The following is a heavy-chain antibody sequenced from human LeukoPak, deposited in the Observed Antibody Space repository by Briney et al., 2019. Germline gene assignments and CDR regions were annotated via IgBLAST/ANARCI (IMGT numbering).Heavy chain of an antibody. CDR2: INHSGST. CDR1: GGSISSYY. D-gene: IGHD5-18*01. CDR3: ARGKRGYSYGPFDY. V-gene: IGHV4-34*01. J-gene: IGHJ4*02. Sequence: SETLSLTCTVSGGSISSYYWSWIRQPPGKGLEWIGEINHSGSTNYNPSLKSRVTISVGTSKNQFSLKLSSVTAADTAVYYCARGKRGYSYGPFDYWGQGTLVTVSS.